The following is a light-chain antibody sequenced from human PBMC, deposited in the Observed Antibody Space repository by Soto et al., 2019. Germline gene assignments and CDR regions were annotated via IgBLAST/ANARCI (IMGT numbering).Light chain of an antibody. Sequence: TQSPGTQSLSPGDTAALSCRASQRVSSHLAWYQQKPGQAPRLLMFRTSSRATGFPGRFSGSGSGKEFNLPISSLQSEDFGVYYCQQYNNWPRATFGGGTKVDIK. CDR1: QRVSSH. V-gene: IGKV3-15*01. CDR2: RTS. CDR3: QQYNNWPRAT. J-gene: IGKJ4*01.